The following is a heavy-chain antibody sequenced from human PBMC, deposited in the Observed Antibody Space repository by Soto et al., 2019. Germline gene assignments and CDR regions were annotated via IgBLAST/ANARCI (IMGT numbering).Heavy chain of an antibody. D-gene: IGHD3-10*01. CDR3: ARGRYGAY. CDR2: ISAHNGNT. CDR1: GYAFTTYG. V-gene: IGHV1-18*01. J-gene: IGHJ4*02. Sequence: QVHLVQSGAEVKKPGASVKVSCKGSGYAFTTYGITWVRQAPGQGLEWMGWISAHNGNTNYAQKLQGRVTVTRDTSTSTAYMELRSLRSDDTAVYYCARGRYGAYWGQGAQVTVSS.